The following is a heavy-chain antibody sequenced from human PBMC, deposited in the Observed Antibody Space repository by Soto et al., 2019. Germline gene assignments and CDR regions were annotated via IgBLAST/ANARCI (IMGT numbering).Heavy chain of an antibody. Sequence: SETLSLTCTVSGGSISSSSYYWGWIRQPPGKGLEWIGSIYYSGGTYYNPSLKSRVTISVDTSKNQFSLKLTSVTAADTAVYYCARDLQYSRLFYGMDVWGQGTTVTVSS. CDR1: GGSISSSSYY. V-gene: IGHV4-39*07. D-gene: IGHD6-13*01. J-gene: IGHJ6*02. CDR2: IYYSGGT. CDR3: ARDLQYSRLFYGMDV.